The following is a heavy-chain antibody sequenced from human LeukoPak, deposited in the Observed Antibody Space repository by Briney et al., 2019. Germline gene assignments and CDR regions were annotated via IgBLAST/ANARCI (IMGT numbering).Heavy chain of an antibody. CDR1: GYTFTGYY. D-gene: IGHD4-17*01. J-gene: IGHJ6*03. CDR3: ARVATTVTTSFIGFGYYYYMDV. Sequence: ASVKVSCKASGYTFTGYYMHWVRQAPGQGLEWMGWINPNSGGTNYAQKFQGRVTMTRDTSISTAYMELSRLRSDDTAVYYCARVATTVTTSFIGFGYYYYMDVWGKGTTVTISS. CDR2: INPNSGGT. V-gene: IGHV1-2*02.